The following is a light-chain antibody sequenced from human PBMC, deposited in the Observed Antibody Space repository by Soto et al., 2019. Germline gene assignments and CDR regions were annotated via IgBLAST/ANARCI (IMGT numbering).Light chain of an antibody. J-gene: IGLJ1*01. V-gene: IGLV2-14*01. CDR2: DVS. CDR1: SSDVGGYNY. CDR3: SSYTSSSTLI. Sequence: QSALTQPASVSGSPGQSITISCTGTSSDVGGYNYVSWYQQNPGKAPKLMIYDVSNRPSGVSNRFSASKSGNTASLTISGLQAEDEADYYCSSYTSSSTLIFGTGTKLTVL.